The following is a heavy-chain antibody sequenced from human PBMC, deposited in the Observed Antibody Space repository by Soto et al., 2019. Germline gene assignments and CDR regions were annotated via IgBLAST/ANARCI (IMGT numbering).Heavy chain of an antibody. V-gene: IGHV4-34*01. CDR2: INHSGST. CDR1: GGYFSSYF. Sequence: SETLSLTCAVYGGYFSSYFLSWIRQPPGKGLEWIGEINHSGSTNYNPSLKSRVTISVDTSKNQFSLKLTSVTAADTAVYYCAREDIAVAGTTFVDYWGQGTLVT. CDR3: AREDIAVAGTTFVDY. D-gene: IGHD6-19*01. J-gene: IGHJ4*02.